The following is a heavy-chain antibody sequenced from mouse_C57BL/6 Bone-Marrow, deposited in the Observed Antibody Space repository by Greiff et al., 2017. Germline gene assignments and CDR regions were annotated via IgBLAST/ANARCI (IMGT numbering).Heavy chain of an antibody. CDR2: IYPRSGNT. D-gene: IGHD2-3*01. CDR1: GYTFTSYG. CDR3: AGSDGYYGY. V-gene: IGHV1-81*01. J-gene: IGHJ2*01. Sequence: ESGAELARPGASVKLSCKASGYTFTSYGISWVKQRTGQGLEWIGEIYPRSGNTYYNQKFKGKATLPADKSSSTAYMELRSLPSEDSAVYFCAGSDGYYGYWGQGTTLTVSS.